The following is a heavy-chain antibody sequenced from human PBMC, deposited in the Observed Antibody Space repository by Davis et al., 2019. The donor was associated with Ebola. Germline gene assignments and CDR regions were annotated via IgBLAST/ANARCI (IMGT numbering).Heavy chain of an antibody. Sequence: GESLKISCTASGFTFSVYTMTWVRQAPGKGLEWVSSITGTSIKTYYADSVKGRFTISRDNAKNSLYLQMNSLRAEDTAVYYCASGMFGISTDWGQGTLVTVSS. CDR2: ITGTSIKT. J-gene: IGHJ4*02. D-gene: IGHD3-16*01. V-gene: IGHV3-21*01. CDR1: GFTFSVYT. CDR3: ASGMFGISTD.